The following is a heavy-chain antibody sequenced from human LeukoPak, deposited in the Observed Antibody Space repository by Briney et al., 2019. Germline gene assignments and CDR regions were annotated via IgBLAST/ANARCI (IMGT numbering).Heavy chain of an antibody. D-gene: IGHD2-2*02. V-gene: IGHV5-51*01. Sequence: GESLKISCKGSGYRFTNYWIGWVRQMPGKGLEWMGLIYPDDSDTRYSPSFQGQVTISADKSITTAYLQWSSLKASDTAMYYCAIGGDSTTSCYRCFDYWGQGTLVTVSS. CDR1: GYRFTNYW. CDR3: AIGGDSTTSCYRCFDY. J-gene: IGHJ4*02. CDR2: IYPDDSDT.